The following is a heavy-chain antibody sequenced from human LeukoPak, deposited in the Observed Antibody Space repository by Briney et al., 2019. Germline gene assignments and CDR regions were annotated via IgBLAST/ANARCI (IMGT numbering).Heavy chain of an antibody. CDR1: GGSISSGSYY. CDR2: IYTSGST. Sequence: KPSETLSLTCTVSGGSISSGSYYWSWIRQPAGKGLEWIGRIYTSGSTNYNPSLKSRVTISVDTSKNQFSLKLSSVTAADTAVYYCARETYYDFWSGYCIFDYWGQGTLVTVSS. CDR3: ARETYYDFWSGYCIFDY. J-gene: IGHJ4*02. D-gene: IGHD3-3*01. V-gene: IGHV4-61*02.